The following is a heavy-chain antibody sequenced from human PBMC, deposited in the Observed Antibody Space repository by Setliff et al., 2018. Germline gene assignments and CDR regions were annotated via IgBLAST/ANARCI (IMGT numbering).Heavy chain of an antibody. D-gene: IGHD3-10*01. V-gene: IGHV3-11*04. CDR2: ISSSGSTI. CDR3: ARAKGTTMATQYFDY. J-gene: IGHJ4*02. CDR1: GFTFSDYY. Sequence: GGSLRLSCAASGFTFSDYYMSWIRQAPGKGLEWVSYISSSGSTIYYADSAEGRFTISRDNAKNSLYLQLNSLRAEDTAVYYCARAKGTTMATQYFDYWGQGTLVTVSS.